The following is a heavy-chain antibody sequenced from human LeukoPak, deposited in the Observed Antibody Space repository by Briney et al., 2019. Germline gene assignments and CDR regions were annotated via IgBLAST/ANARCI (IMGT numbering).Heavy chain of an antibody. CDR1: GFTFSSYE. CDR3: AREYSSGWYGD. Sequence: PGGSLRLSCAASGFTFSSYEMNWVRQAPGKGLEWVSTISGSNNSYIFYADSVRGRFTISRDNAKNSLYLQTNSLRAEDTAVYYCAREYSSGWYGDWGPGTLVTVSS. CDR2: ISGSNNSYI. J-gene: IGHJ4*02. V-gene: IGHV3-21*01. D-gene: IGHD6-19*01.